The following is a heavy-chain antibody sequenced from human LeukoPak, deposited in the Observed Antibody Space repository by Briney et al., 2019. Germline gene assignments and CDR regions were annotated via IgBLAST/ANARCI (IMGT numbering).Heavy chain of an antibody. Sequence: SETLSLTCTVSGGSLSSGDYYWSWIRQPPGTCLEWLGYIYYSGSTYYNPSLKSRVTISVDTSKNQFSLKLSSVTAAATAVYYCARVLPGGYDYFYYFDYWGQGTLVTVSS. J-gene: IGHJ4*02. CDR1: GGSLSSGDYY. CDR3: ARVLPGGYDYFYYFDY. CDR2: IYYSGST. V-gene: IGHV4-30-4*01. D-gene: IGHD5-12*01.